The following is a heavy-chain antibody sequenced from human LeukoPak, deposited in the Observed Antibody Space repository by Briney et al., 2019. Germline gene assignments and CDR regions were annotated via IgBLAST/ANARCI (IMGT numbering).Heavy chain of an antibody. J-gene: IGHJ4*02. V-gene: IGHV3-21*01. D-gene: IGHD6-6*01. CDR3: ARARYSSSSIDY. Sequence: GGSLRLSCAASGFTFSSYSMNWVRRAPGKGLEWVSSISSSSSYIYYADSVKGRFTISRDNAKNSLYLQMNSLRAEDTAVYYCARARYSSSSIDYWGQGTLVTVSS. CDR2: ISSSSSYI. CDR1: GFTFSSYS.